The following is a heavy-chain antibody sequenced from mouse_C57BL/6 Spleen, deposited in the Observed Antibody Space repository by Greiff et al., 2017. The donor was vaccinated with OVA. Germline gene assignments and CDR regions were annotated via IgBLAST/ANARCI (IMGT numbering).Heavy chain of an antibody. Sequence: LVESGGGLVQPGGSLKLSCAASGFTFSDYGMAWVRQAPRKGPEWVAFISNLAYSIYYADTVTGRFTISRENAKNTLYLEMSSLRSEDTAMYYCARRGYGSSQYFDVWGTGTTVTVSS. CDR1: GFTFSDYG. D-gene: IGHD1-1*01. V-gene: IGHV5-15*04. CDR2: ISNLAYSI. J-gene: IGHJ1*03. CDR3: ARRGYGSSQYFDV.